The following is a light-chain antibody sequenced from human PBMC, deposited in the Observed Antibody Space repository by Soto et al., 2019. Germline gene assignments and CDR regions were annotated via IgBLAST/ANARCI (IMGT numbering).Light chain of an antibody. CDR1: QSIGDN. J-gene: IGKJ1*01. V-gene: IGKV3-15*01. Sequence: GITQSASTVSVYTGERATLSCRASQSIGDNLAWYQQKPGQAPRILMYAASARATGVPARISGRGSGTEFTLTISGLQSEDFAVYYCQQYNDWPRTFGQGTKVDIK. CDR2: AAS. CDR3: QQYNDWPRT.